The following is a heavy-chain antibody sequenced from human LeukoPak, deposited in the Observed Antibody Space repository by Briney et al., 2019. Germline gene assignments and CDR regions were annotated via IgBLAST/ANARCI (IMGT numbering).Heavy chain of an antibody. V-gene: IGHV4-34*01. Sequence: NPSETLSLTCAVYGGSFSGYYWSWIRQPPGKGLEWIGEINHSGSTNNNPSLKSRVTISVDTSKNQFSLKLSSVTAADTAVYYCARGLRGYCSSTSCYSAPPGTRPPHRKTQQGKFDPWGQGTLVTVSS. CDR3: ARGLRGYCSSTSCYSAPPGTRPPHRKTQQGKFDP. CDR2: INHSGST. J-gene: IGHJ5*02. D-gene: IGHD2-2*01. CDR1: GGSFSGYY.